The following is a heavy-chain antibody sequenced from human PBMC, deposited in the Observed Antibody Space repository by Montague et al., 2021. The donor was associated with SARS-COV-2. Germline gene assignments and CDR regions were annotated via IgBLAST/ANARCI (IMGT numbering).Heavy chain of an antibody. J-gene: IGHJ5*02. CDR3: ARRDGDCSSNKCRHWFDP. CDR2: MSYGEST. Sequence: SETLSLTCTVSGGSISSFYWSWIRQPPGKGLEWIGEMSYGESTNXXPSLKSRVTISVDTSKNQLSLKVNSVTAADTAVYYCARRDGDCSSNKCRHWFDPWGKGTLVTVSS. CDR1: GGSISSFY. D-gene: IGHD2-2*01. V-gene: IGHV4-59*01.